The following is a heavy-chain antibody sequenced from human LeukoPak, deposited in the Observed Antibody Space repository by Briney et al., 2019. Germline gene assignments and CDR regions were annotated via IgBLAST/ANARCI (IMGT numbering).Heavy chain of an antibody. CDR2: SRNKANRYTT. CDR1: GFTLSDHN. Sequence: PGGSLRLSCAASGFTLSDHNIDWVRQAPGKGLEWVGRSRNKANRYTTEYAASVKGRFTISRDDSQNSLYLQMNSLRTEDTAVYYCARTYGYDSSGYYVDYWGQGTLVTVSS. D-gene: IGHD3-22*01. CDR3: ARTYGYDSSGYYVDY. V-gene: IGHV3-72*01. J-gene: IGHJ4*02.